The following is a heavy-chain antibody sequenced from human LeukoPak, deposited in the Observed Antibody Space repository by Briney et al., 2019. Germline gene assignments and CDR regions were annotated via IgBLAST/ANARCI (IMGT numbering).Heavy chain of an antibody. Sequence: SQTLSLTCTVSGGSISSGDYYWSWIRQPPGKGLEWIGYIYYSGRTYYNPSLKSRVTISADTSKNQFSLKLSSVTAADTAVYYCANGGSTSSHAFDIWGQGTMVTVSS. CDR2: IYYSGRT. J-gene: IGHJ3*02. CDR3: ANGGSTSSHAFDI. V-gene: IGHV4-30-4*01. D-gene: IGHD2-2*01. CDR1: GGSISSGDYY.